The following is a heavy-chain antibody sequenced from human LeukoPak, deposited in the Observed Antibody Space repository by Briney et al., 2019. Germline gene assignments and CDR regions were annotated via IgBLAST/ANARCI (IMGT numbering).Heavy chain of an antibody. CDR2: INWNGGST. CDR3: ARAGAYHFDN. D-gene: IGHD3-16*01. Sequence: GGSLRLSCAASGFTFDDYGMSWVRQAPGKGLEWVSGINWNGGSTGYADSVKGRFTISRDNAKNTLYLQMNSLRAEDTAVYYCARAGAYHFDNWGQGTLVTVSS. CDR1: GFTFDDYG. V-gene: IGHV3-20*04. J-gene: IGHJ4*02.